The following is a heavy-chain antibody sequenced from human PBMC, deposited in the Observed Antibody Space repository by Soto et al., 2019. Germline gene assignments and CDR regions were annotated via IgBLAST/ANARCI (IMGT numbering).Heavy chain of an antibody. Sequence: SGTLSLTCAVYGGSFSGYYWSWIRQPPGKGLEWIGEINHSGSTNYNPSLKSRVTISVDTSKNQFSLKLSSVTAADTAVYYCARGPDTFNYWGQGTLVTVSS. J-gene: IGHJ4*02. V-gene: IGHV4-34*01. CDR3: ARGPDTFNY. CDR2: INHSGST. CDR1: GGSFSGYY. D-gene: IGHD5-18*01.